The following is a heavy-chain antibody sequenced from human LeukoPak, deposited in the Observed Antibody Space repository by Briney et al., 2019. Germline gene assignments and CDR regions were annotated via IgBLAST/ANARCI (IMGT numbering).Heavy chain of an antibody. CDR1: GYTFTGYY. D-gene: IGHD2-2*01. CDR3: ARDAYAGFSSSWHEDH. J-gene: IGHJ4*02. V-gene: IGHV1-2*02. Sequence: GASVKVSCKASGYTFTGYYMHWVRQAPGQGLEWMGWINPNSGGTKYSPKFQARVTMTRDTSISTAYMELSGLTSDDTAVYYCARDAYAGFSSSWHEDHWGQGTLVTVSS. CDR2: INPNSGGT.